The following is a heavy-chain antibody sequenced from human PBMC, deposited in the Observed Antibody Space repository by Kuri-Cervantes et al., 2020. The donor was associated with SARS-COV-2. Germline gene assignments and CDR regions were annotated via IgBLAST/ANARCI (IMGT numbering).Heavy chain of an antibody. J-gene: IGHJ6*02. CDR1: GYTFTNYA. Sequence: ASVKVSCKSSGYTFTNYAISWVRRAPGQGLEWMGWISAYNGYTNYAQKFQGRVTMTTDTSTNTAYMELRSLRSDDTAVYYCAREDLGYCSSTSCYSKDSYYGMDVWGQGTTVTVSS. CDR2: ISAYNGYT. CDR3: AREDLGYCSSTSCYSKDSYYGMDV. D-gene: IGHD2-2*02. V-gene: IGHV1-18*01.